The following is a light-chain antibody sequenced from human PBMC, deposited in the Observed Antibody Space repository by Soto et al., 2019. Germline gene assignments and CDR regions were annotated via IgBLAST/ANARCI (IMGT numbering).Light chain of an antibody. CDR3: SSYTSSNTMI. J-gene: IGLJ2*01. CDR2: DVS. V-gene: IGLV2-14*03. CDR1: NSDVGGYNY. Sequence: QSALTQPASVSGSPGQSITISCTGTNSDVGGYNYVSWYQHHPGKAPKLMIYDVSNRSSGVSNRFSGSKSGNTASLTISGLQAEDEADFYCSSYTSSNTMIFGGGTQLTVL.